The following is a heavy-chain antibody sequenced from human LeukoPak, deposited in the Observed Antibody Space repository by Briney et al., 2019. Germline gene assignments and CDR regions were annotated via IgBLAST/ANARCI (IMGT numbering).Heavy chain of an antibody. J-gene: IGHJ5*02. V-gene: IGHV3-23*01. Sequence: GGSLRLSCAASGFTFSSYAMSWVRQAPGKGLEWVSAISGSGGSTYYAGSVKGRFTISRDNSKNTIYLQMDSLRVEDTAVYYCATPPGGGFDPWGQGTLVTVSS. CDR1: GFTFSSYA. D-gene: IGHD3-10*01. CDR3: ATPPGGGFDP. CDR2: ISGSGGST.